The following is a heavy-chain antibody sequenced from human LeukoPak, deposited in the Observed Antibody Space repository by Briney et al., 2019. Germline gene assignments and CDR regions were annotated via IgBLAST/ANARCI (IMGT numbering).Heavy chain of an antibody. J-gene: IGHJ4*02. V-gene: IGHV4-59*01. D-gene: IGHD1-26*01. Sequence: SEALSLTCTVSGGSISNSFWSWIRQSPGKGLEWIAYIYYTGNTKYNPSLKSRVTISVDTSKNQFSLRLTSVTADDTAVYYCARDSGSSPTFDYWGQGTLVTVSS. CDR1: GGSISNSF. CDR2: IYYTGNT. CDR3: ARDSGSSPTFDY.